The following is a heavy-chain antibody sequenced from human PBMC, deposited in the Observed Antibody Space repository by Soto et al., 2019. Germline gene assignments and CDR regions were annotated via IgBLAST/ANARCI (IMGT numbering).Heavy chain of an antibody. V-gene: IGHV3-23*01. D-gene: IGHD2-15*01. J-gene: IGHJ3*02. CDR1: GFIFGNYM. CDR3: APHVYCSGGSCHYDAFDI. Sequence: EVQLLESGGGLVQPGESLRLSCAVSGFIFGNYMMTWVRQAPGKGLEWVSTIRDSGDSTYYADSVKGRFTISRDNFKNKLYVQIDSLGAEDTAVYYCAPHVYCSGGSCHYDAFDIRGQGAMVTVSS. CDR2: IRDSGDST.